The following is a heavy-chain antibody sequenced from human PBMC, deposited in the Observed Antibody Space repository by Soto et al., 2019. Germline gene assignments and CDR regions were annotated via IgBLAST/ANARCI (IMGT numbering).Heavy chain of an antibody. CDR3: ASGSSSSWSPGPNDY. J-gene: IGHJ4*02. CDR1: GGSFSGYY. V-gene: IGHV4-34*01. CDR2: INHSGST. D-gene: IGHD6-13*01. Sequence: SETLSLTCAVYGGSFSGYYWSWIRQPPGKGLEWIGEINHSGSTNYNPSLKSRVTISVDTSKNQFSLKLSSVTAADTAVYYCASGSSSSWSPGPNDYWGQGTLVTVSS.